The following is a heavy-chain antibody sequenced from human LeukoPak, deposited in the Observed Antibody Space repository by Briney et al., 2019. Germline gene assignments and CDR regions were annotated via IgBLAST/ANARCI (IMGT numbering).Heavy chain of an antibody. CDR3: ASDPYYYGSGSYLDY. Sequence: GGSLRLSCAASGFTFSSYAMHWVRQAPGKGLEWVAVISYDGSNKYYADSVKGRFTISRDNSKNTLYLQMNSLRAEDTAVYYCASDPYYYGSGSYLDYWGQGTLVTVSS. J-gene: IGHJ4*02. D-gene: IGHD3-10*01. V-gene: IGHV3-30*04. CDR2: ISYDGSNK. CDR1: GFTFSSYA.